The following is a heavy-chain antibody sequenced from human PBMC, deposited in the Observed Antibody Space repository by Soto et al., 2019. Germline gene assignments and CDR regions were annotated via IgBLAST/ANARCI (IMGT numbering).Heavy chain of an antibody. CDR2: ISSSSSYI. CDR1: GFTFSSYS. D-gene: IGHD6-6*01. Sequence: PGGSLRLSCAASGFTFSSYSMNWVRQAPGKGLEWVSSISSSSSYIYYADSVKGRFTISRDNAKNSLYLQMNSLRAEDTAVYYCARVLSRAALGYYYYYYGMDVWGQGTTVTVSS. J-gene: IGHJ6*02. V-gene: IGHV3-21*01. CDR3: ARVLSRAALGYYYYYYGMDV.